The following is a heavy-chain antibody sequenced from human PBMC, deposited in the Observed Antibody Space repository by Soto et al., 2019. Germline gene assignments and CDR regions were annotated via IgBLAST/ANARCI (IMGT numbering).Heavy chain of an antibody. CDR2: ISYSGYT. CDR1: GGSISSISNHY. CDR3: ATQGFGVVHGLVDV. V-gene: IGHV4-59*08. D-gene: IGHD2-2*01. Sequence: QVQLQESGPGLVKPSETLSLTCTVSGGSISSISNHYCSWIRLPPGKGLEWIGYISYSGYTNYNPYLQSRVIISVDTSKNQFSLNLTSVTAADTALYYCATQGFGVVHGLVDVWGQGTTVTVSS. J-gene: IGHJ6*02.